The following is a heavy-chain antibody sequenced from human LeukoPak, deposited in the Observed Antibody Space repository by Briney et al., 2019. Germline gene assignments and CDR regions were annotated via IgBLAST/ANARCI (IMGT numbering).Heavy chain of an antibody. Sequence: SVKVSCKASGYTFISYGISWVRRAPGQGLEWMGGIIPIFGTANYAQKFQGRVTITTDESTSTAYMELSSLRSEDTAVYYCARSIALYNWFDPWGQGTLVTVSS. J-gene: IGHJ5*02. CDR2: IIPIFGTA. D-gene: IGHD6-6*01. CDR1: GYTFISYG. CDR3: ARSIALYNWFDP. V-gene: IGHV1-69*05.